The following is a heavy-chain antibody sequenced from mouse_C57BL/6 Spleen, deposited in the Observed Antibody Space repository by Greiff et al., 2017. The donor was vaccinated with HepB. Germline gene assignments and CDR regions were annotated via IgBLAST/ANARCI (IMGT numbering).Heavy chain of an antibody. CDR3: VKAVWGTTGAWFAY. CDR2: IRNKANGYTT. V-gene: IGHV7-4*01. D-gene: IGHD1-1*01. CDR1: GFTFTDYY. Sequence: EVNVVDSGGGLVQPGASLRLSCAASGFTFTDYYMSWVRQPPGKAPEWLALIRNKANGYTTEYTASVKGRFTISRDNSQNILYLQMNTLRAEDSATYYCVKAVWGTTGAWFAYWGQGTLVTVSA. J-gene: IGHJ3*01.